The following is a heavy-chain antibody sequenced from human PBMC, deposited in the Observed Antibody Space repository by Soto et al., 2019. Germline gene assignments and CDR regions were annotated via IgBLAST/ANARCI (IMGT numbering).Heavy chain of an antibody. J-gene: IGHJ5*02. CDR2: MNPNSGNT. CDR1: GYTFTSYD. V-gene: IGHV1-8*01. CDR3: ARVRVRFLEWLSRQRGWFDP. Sequence: QVQLVQSGAEVKKPGASVKVSCKASGYTFTSYDINWVRQATGQGLEWMGWMNPNSGNTGYAQKFQGRVTMTRNTSISTAYMELSSLRSEDTAVYYCARVRVRFLEWLSRQRGWFDPWGQGTLVTVSS. D-gene: IGHD3-3*01.